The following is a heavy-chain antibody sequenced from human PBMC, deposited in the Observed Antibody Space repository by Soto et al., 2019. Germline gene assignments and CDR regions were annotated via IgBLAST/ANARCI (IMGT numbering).Heavy chain of an antibody. D-gene: IGHD1-26*01. V-gene: IGHV5-51*01. Sequence: GESLKISCKGSGYSFTSYWIGWVRQMPGKGLEWMGIIYPGDSDTRYSPSFQGQVTISAGKSISTAYLQWSSLKASDTAMYYCARLGRGGSPTEGPNDYWGQGTLVTVSS. J-gene: IGHJ4*02. CDR2: IYPGDSDT. CDR3: ARLGRGGSPTEGPNDY. CDR1: GYSFTSYW.